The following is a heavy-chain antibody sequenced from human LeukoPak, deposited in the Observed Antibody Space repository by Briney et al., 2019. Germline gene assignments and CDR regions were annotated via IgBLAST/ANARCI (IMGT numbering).Heavy chain of an antibody. Sequence: PSETLSLTCTVSGGSISSYYWSWIRQPAGKGLEWIGRIYTSGSTNYNPSLKSRVTMSVDTSKNQFSLKLSSVTAADTAVYYCAREKIFGVAAGAFDIWGQGTMVTVSS. CDR3: AREKIFGVAAGAFDI. D-gene: IGHD3-3*01. CDR2: IYTSGST. CDR1: GGSISSYY. V-gene: IGHV4-4*07. J-gene: IGHJ3*02.